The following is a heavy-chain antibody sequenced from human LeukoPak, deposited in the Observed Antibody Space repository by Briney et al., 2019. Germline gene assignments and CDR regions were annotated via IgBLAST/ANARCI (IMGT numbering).Heavy chain of an antibody. Sequence: GGSLRLSCAASGFTFSSYGMHWVRQAPGKGLEWVAVIWCDGSNKYYADSVKGRFTISRDNSKNTLYLQMNSLRAEDTAVYYCARNLRPITMVRGVIIPVFDPWGQGTLVTASS. J-gene: IGHJ5*02. V-gene: IGHV3-33*01. CDR3: ARNLRPITMVRGVIIPVFDP. D-gene: IGHD3-10*01. CDR2: IWCDGSNK. CDR1: GFTFSSYG.